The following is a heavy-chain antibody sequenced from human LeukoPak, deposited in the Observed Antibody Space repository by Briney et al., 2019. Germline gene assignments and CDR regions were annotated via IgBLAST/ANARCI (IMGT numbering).Heavy chain of an antibody. Sequence: PGGSLRLSCAASGFTFRNYWMHWVRQAPGKWLVWVSRINIGGSTRYADSVEGRFTISRDNAKNTLYLQMNSLRAEDTAVYYCARAGGSGWFDPWGQGTLVTVSS. CDR1: GFTFRNYW. D-gene: IGHD3-10*01. V-gene: IGHV3-74*01. J-gene: IGHJ5*02. CDR2: INIGGST. CDR3: ARAGGSGWFDP.